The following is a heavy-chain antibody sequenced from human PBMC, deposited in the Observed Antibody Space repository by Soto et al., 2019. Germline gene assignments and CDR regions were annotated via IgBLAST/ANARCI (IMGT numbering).Heavy chain of an antibody. J-gene: IGHJ6*02. Sequence: PVGSLRLSCTASGFTFGDYAMSWFRQAPGKGLEWVGFIRSKAYGGTTEYAASVKGRFTISRDDSKSIAYLQMNSLKTEDTAVYYCTRDRYSSSWYWGDYYNGMDVWGQGTTVTVSS. D-gene: IGHD6-13*01. CDR2: IRSKAYGGTT. CDR3: TRDRYSSSWYWGDYYNGMDV. CDR1: GFTFGDYA. V-gene: IGHV3-49*03.